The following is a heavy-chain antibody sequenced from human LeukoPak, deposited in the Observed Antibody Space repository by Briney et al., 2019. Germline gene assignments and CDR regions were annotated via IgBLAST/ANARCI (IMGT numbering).Heavy chain of an antibody. D-gene: IGHD3-3*01. V-gene: IGHV3-7*03. CDR2: INQDGSEK. Sequence: GGPLRLSCAASGFTLSIYWMTWVRQAPGKGLEWVANINQDGSEKYYVDSVKGRFSISRDNAKNSVYLQMNSLRAEDTAVYYCARALSGWGQGTLVTVSS. CDR3: ARALSG. CDR1: GFTLSIYW. J-gene: IGHJ4*02.